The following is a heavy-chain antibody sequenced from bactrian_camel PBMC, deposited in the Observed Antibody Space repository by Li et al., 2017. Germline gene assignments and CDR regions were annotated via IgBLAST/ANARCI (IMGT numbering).Heavy chain of an antibody. Sequence: VQQVESGGGSVQAGGSLRLSCVASGYTDSSGCMGWFRQAPGKEREGVVDIYPGGSSTYYTDSVKGRFTISRDSAKNTLYLQLTSLETEDTAIYYCAKDRYYMSPIGPGLDDGRWSSRGQGTQVTVS. CDR2: IYPGGSST. J-gene: IGHJ4*01. V-gene: IGHV3S1*01. D-gene: IGHD3*01. CDR1: GYTDSSGC. CDR3: AKDRYYMSPIGPGLDDGRWSS.